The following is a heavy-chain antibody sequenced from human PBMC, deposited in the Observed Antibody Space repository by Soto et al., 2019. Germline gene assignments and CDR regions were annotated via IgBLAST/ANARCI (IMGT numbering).Heavy chain of an antibody. CDR2: IIPILGIA. CDR3: ARDYCSSTSCYTFDY. CDR1: GGTFSSYT. Sequence: QVQLVQSGAEVKKPGSSLKVSCKASGGTFSSYTISWVRQAPGQGLEWMGRIIPILGIANYAQKFQGRVTITADKSTSTAYMELSSLRSEDTAVYYCARDYCSSTSCYTFDYWGQGTLVTVSS. J-gene: IGHJ4*02. V-gene: IGHV1-69*08. D-gene: IGHD2-2*02.